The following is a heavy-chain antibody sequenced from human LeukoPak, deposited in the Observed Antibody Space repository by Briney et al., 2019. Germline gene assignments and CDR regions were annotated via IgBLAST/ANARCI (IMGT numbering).Heavy chain of an antibody. CDR3: ASHTIFGVVIIAFDI. Sequence: GGSLRLSCAASGFTFSSYWMSWVRQAPGKGLEWVANIKQDGNEKYYVDSVKGRFTITRDNAKNSLYLQMNSLRAEDTAVYYCASHTIFGVVIIAFDIWGQGTMVTVSS. V-gene: IGHV3-7*01. D-gene: IGHD3-3*01. J-gene: IGHJ3*02. CDR2: IKQDGNEK. CDR1: GFTFSSYW.